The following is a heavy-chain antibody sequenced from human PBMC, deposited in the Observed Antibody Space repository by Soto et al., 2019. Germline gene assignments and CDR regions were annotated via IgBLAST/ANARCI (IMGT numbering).Heavy chain of an antibody. CDR3: ARHGRSASYYNHFDY. V-gene: IGHV4-39*01. Sequence: SETLSLTCIVSGGSISSGSHYWGWVRQPPGKGLEWIGSLYYSGTTYYNPSLKSRVNISVDASKNQFSLKLSSVIAADTAVYYCARHGRSASYYNHFDYWGQGTLVTVSS. D-gene: IGHD3-10*01. CDR2: LYYSGTT. J-gene: IGHJ4*02. CDR1: GGSISSGSHY.